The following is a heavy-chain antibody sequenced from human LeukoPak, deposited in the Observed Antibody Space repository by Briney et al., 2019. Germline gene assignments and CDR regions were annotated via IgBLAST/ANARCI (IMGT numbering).Heavy chain of an antibody. Sequence: GGSLRLSCAASGFTFSSYGMHWVRQAPGKGLEWVAVISYDGSNKYYADSVKGRFTISRDNSKNTLYLQMNSLRAEDTAVYYCARGSRYYDILTGYDYWGQGTLVTVSS. J-gene: IGHJ4*02. D-gene: IGHD3-9*01. CDR3: ARGSRYYDILTGYDY. CDR2: ISYDGSNK. V-gene: IGHV3-30*03. CDR1: GFTFSSYG.